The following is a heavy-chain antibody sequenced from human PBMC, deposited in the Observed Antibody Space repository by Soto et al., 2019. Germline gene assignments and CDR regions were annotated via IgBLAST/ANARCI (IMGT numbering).Heavy chain of an antibody. V-gene: IGHV3-30*18. D-gene: IGHD5-18*01. CDR3: AKDMLRIQPRLHIVVYYYGMDV. CDR2: ISYDGSNK. CDR1: GFTFSSYG. Sequence: GGSLRLSCAASGFTFSSYGMHWVRQAPGKGLEWVAVISYDGSNKYYADSVKGRFTISRDNSRNTLYLQMNSLRAEDTAVYYCAKDMLRIQPRLHIVVYYYGMDVWGQGTTVTV. J-gene: IGHJ6*02.